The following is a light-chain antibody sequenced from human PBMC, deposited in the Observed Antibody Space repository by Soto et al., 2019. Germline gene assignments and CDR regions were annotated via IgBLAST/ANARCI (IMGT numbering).Light chain of an antibody. CDR1: QSINFY. V-gene: IGKV1-39*01. Sequence: DIQMTQSPSSLSASVGDRVTITCRASQSINFYLNWYQQRPGKAPKVLIYAASNLQSGVPSRFSGSGSGTEFSLTLSSLQPEDFATYSCQHSYSLPITFGQGTRLEI. CDR3: QHSYSLPIT. CDR2: AAS. J-gene: IGKJ5*01.